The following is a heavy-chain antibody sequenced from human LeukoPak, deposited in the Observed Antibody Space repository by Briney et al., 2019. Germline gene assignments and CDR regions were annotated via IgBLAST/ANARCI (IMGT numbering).Heavy chain of an antibody. CDR1: GGSISSYY. CDR2: INYIRTT. Sequence: SETLSLTCTVSGGSISSYYWNWIRQPPGKGLEWIGYINYIRTTNYNPSLKSRVTISVDTSKNQFSLKLSSVTAADTAVYYCARDGVGYYGSGSYYPNWFDPWGQGTLVTVSS. J-gene: IGHJ5*02. V-gene: IGHV4-59*01. D-gene: IGHD3-10*01. CDR3: ARDGVGYYGSGSYYPNWFDP.